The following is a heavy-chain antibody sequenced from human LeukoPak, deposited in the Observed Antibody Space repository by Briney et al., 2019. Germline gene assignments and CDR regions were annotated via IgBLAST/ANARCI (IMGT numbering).Heavy chain of an antibody. D-gene: IGHD3-10*01. CDR2: IRYDGSNK. Sequence: PGGSLRLSCAASGFTFSSYGMHWVRQAPGKGLEWVAFIRYDGSNKYYADSVKGRFTISRDNSKNTLYLQMNSLRAEDTAVYYCASTWFGELPYYYGMDVWGQGTTVTVPS. J-gene: IGHJ6*02. V-gene: IGHV3-30*02. CDR3: ASTWFGELPYYYGMDV. CDR1: GFTFSSYG.